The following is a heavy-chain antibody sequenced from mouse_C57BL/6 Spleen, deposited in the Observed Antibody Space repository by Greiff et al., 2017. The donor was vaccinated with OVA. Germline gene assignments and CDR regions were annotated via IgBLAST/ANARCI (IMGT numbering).Heavy chain of an antibody. Sequence: EVQLQESGPVLVKPGASVKMSCKASGYTFTDYYMNWVKQSHGKSLEWIGVINPYNGGTSYNQKFKGKATLTVDKSSSTAYMELNSLTSEDSAVYYCATYGNYETYFDYWGQGTTLTVSS. D-gene: IGHD2-1*01. V-gene: IGHV1-19*01. CDR1: GYTFTDYY. J-gene: IGHJ2*01. CDR2: INPYNGGT. CDR3: ATYGNYETYFDY.